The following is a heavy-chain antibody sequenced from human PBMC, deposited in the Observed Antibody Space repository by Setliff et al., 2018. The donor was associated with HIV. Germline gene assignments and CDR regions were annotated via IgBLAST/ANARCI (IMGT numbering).Heavy chain of an antibody. CDR3: ARDYASYNFWSGYSAPYAFDI. J-gene: IGHJ3*02. V-gene: IGHV4-59*12. CDR1: GVSITSYY. D-gene: IGHD3-3*01. Sequence: SETLSLTCTVSGVSITSYYWSWLRQPPGKGLESIGYISYSGFTSYNPSLQSRVTTSVDTSKNHFSLKLSSVTAADTAVYYCARDYASYNFWSGYSAPYAFDIWGQGTMVTVSS. CDR2: ISYSGFT.